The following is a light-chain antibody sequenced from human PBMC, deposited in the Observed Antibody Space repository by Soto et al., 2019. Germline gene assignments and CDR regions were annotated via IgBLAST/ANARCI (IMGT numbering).Light chain of an antibody. CDR3: QQYGSSLT. CDR2: GAS. V-gene: IGKV3-20*01. J-gene: IGKJ4*01. CDR1: QSVSSSY. Sequence: EIVLTQSPGTLSLSPGERATLSCRASQSVSSSYLAWYQQKPGQAPRLLIYGASSGATGIPDRFSGSGSGTDFTLTISRLEPEDFAVYYCQQYGSSLTVGGGTKVEIK.